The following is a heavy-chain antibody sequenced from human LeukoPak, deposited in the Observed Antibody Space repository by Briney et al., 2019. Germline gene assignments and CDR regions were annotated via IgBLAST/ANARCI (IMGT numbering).Heavy chain of an antibody. Sequence: PGGSLRLSCAASGFTFGIFSMTWVRQAPGKRLEWVSTVNPSGDSTYYANSVKGRFTISRDNSRDTIFLQMDSLRAGDMAIYYCAKDRAGTPWADWGQGTLVTVSS. CDR3: AKDRAGTPWAD. CDR1: GFTFGIFS. V-gene: IGHV3-23*01. J-gene: IGHJ4*02. CDR2: VNPSGDST. D-gene: IGHD1-1*01.